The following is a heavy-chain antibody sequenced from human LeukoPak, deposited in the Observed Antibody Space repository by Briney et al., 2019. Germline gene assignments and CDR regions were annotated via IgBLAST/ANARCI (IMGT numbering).Heavy chain of an antibody. D-gene: IGHD1-26*01. J-gene: IGHJ6*02. V-gene: IGHV4-59*01. Sequence: SETLSLTCTVPGGSISSYYWNWIRRPPGKGLEWIGYIYYNGNTNYSPSLKSRVTMSVDTSKNLFSLKVSSVTAADTAVYYCARGRSSYYGMDVWGQGTTVTVSS. CDR1: GGSISSYY. CDR2: IYYNGNT. CDR3: ARGRSSYYGMDV.